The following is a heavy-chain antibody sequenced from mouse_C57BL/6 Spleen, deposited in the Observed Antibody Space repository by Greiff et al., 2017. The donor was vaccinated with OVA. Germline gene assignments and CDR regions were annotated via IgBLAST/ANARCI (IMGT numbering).Heavy chain of an antibody. J-gene: IGHJ3*01. CDR1: GYTFTSYW. Sequence: VQLQQPGAELVRPGSSVKLSCKASGYTFTSYWMHWVKQRPIQGLEWIGNIDPSDSETHYNQKFKDKATLTVDKSSSTAYMQLSSLTSEDSAVYYCASGGSGYSWFAYWGQGTLVTVSA. V-gene: IGHV1-52*01. CDR3: ASGGSGYSWFAY. D-gene: IGHD3-2*02. CDR2: IDPSDSET.